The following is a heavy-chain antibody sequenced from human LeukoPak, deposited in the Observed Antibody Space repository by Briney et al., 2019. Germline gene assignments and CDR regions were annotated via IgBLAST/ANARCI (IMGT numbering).Heavy chain of an antibody. CDR1: GFTYSSFS. J-gene: IGHJ4*02. D-gene: IGHD3-3*01. CDR2: ISSSSSHI. CDR3: SRDLGGFGDYHFLSGSDY. V-gene: IGHV3-21*01. Sequence: KSGGSLRLSCAASGFTYSSFSMNWVRQAPGKGLEWVSSISSSSSHIYYADSVKGRFTVSRDNARRSLYLQINSLRAEDTAVYYCSRDLGGFGDYHFLSGSDYWGQGALVTVSS.